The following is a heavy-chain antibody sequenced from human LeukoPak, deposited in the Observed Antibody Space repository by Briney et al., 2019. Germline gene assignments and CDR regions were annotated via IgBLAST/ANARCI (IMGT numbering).Heavy chain of an antibody. J-gene: IGHJ1*01. D-gene: IGHD6-13*01. Sequence: GGSLRLSCAASGFTFSSYAMSWVRQAPGKGLEWVSSISSSSTYIYYADSVKGRFTISRDNAKNSLFLQMNSLRAEDTAVYYCARVQVGSSWYEYFQHWGQGSPVTVSS. CDR2: ISSSSTYI. CDR1: GFTFSSYA. CDR3: ARVQVGSSWYEYFQH. V-gene: IGHV3-21*01.